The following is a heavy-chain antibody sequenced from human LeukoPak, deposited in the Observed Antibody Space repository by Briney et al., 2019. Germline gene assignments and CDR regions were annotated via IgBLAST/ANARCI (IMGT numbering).Heavy chain of an antibody. CDR1: GYTFTAYY. V-gene: IGHV1-2*02. CDR3: ARPGGSGSYVGAFDI. CDR2: INPNSGAT. Sequence: ASVKVSCKASGYTFTAYYMHWVRQAPGQGLEWMGWINPNSGATNYAQKFEGRVTMTRDTSISTAYLQWSSLKASDTAMYYCARPGGSGSYVGAFDIWGQGTMVTVSS. D-gene: IGHD3-10*01. J-gene: IGHJ3*02.